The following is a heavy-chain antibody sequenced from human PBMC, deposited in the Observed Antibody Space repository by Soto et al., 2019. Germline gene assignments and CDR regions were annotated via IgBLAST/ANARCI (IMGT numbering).Heavy chain of an antibody. Sequence: SETLSLTCTVSGGSISSGDYYWTRIRQPPGKGLEWIAYIHNTGSPYYNLSLKSRLTISLDTSKNQFSLRLSSVTAADTAVYYCARSRHSGSYFFDYWGQGILVTVSS. J-gene: IGHJ4*02. CDR1: GGSISSGDYY. CDR2: IHNTGSP. D-gene: IGHD1-26*01. V-gene: IGHV4-30-4*01. CDR3: ARSRHSGSYFFDY.